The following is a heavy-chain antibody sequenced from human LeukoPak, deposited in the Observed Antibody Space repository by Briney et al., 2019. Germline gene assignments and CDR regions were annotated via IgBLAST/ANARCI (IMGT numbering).Heavy chain of an antibody. Sequence: GGSLRLSCAASGFTFSSYAMHWVRQAPGKGLEWVAVISYDGSNKYYADSVKGRFTISRDNSKNTLYLQMNSLRAEDTAVYYCGSVFRGYVSWSPHAQSGFDPWGQGTLVTVSS. D-gene: IGHD3-10*01. CDR1: GFTFSSYA. J-gene: IGHJ5*02. CDR2: ISYDGSNK. CDR3: GSVFRGYVSWSPHAQSGFDP. V-gene: IGHV3-30*04.